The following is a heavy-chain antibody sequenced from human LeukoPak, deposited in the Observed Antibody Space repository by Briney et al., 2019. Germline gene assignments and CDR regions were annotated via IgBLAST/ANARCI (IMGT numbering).Heavy chain of an antibody. CDR2: SYDSWRM. CDR1: GDSISRES. V-gene: IGHV4-4*08. D-gene: IGHD1-1*01. J-gene: IGHJ2*01. Sequence: SETLSLTCTVSGDSISRESWSWIRQAPGKGLECIGYSYDSWRMNYNPSLQSRVTISLDTSKNRLSLQLNSVTAADTAVYYCARRIQLWSYWHFDLWGRGTLVAVTS. CDR3: ARRIQLWSYWHFDL.